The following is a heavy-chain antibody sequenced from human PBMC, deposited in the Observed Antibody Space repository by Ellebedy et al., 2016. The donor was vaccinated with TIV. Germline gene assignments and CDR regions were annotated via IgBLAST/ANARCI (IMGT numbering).Heavy chain of an antibody. J-gene: IGHJ3*01. CDR3: ATDGSYGDYRSPAHAFVL. V-gene: IGHV3-7*03. D-gene: IGHD4-17*01. CDR2: INQDGSVK. Sequence: GESLKISCGASGFSFTSYWMSWIRQAPGKGLEWVSNINQDGSVKYYVDSVRGRITISRDSAKVSLYLEMNSLRAEDTAIYYCATDGSYGDYRSPAHAFVLWGRGTLVTVSP. CDR1: GFSFTSYW.